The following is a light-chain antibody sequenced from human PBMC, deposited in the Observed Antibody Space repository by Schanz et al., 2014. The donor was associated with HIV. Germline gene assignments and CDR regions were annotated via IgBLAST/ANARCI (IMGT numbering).Light chain of an antibody. CDR1: QRLSSSY. Sequence: EIVLTQSPGSLSLSPGGRATLSCGASQRLSSSYLAWYQQKRDQPPRLVIYATSTRAAGIPDRFSGTGSGTVFALTISSQEPEDFSVYYGQYFGNSGGTFGGGTKVQIK. CDR3: QYFGNSGGT. V-gene: IGKV3-20*01. CDR2: ATS. J-gene: IGKJ4*01.